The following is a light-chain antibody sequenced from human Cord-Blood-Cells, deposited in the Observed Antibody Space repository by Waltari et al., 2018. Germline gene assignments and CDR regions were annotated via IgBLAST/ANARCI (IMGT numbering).Light chain of an antibody. V-gene: IGLV1-40*01. J-gene: IGLJ3*02. CDR2: GNS. CDR1: TSNIGAGYH. CDR3: QSYDSSLSGWV. Sequence: QSVLTQPPSVSGAPGQWVPIPCPGRTSNIGAGYHEHCYQPLPATAPKLLIYGNSNRPSGVPDRFSVSKSGTSASLAITGLQAEDEADYYCQSYDSSLSGWVFGGGTKLTVL.